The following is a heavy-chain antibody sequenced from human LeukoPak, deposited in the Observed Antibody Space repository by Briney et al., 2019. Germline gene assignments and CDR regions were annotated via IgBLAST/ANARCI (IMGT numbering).Heavy chain of an antibody. V-gene: IGHV4-34*01. J-gene: IGHJ4*02. CDR3: ASGRGIFGVVHFDY. D-gene: IGHD3-3*01. CDR2: INHSGST. CDR1: GFTFSDYY. Sequence: GSLRLSCAASGFTFSDYYMSWIRQPPGKGLEWIGEINHSGSTNYNPSLKSRVTISIETSKNQFSLKLSSVIAADTAVYYCASGRGIFGVVHFDYWGQGTLVTVSS.